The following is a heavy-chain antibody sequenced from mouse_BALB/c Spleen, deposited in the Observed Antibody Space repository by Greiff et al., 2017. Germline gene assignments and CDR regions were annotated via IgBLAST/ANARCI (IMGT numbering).Heavy chain of an antibody. CDR3: ARDYYYAMDY. Sequence: EVKVVESGGGLVQPGGSLKLSCAASGFTFSSYTMSWVRQTPEKRLEWVAYISNGGGSTYYPDTVKGRFTISRDNAKNTLYLQMSSLKSEDTAMYYCARDYYYAMDYWGQGTSVTVSS. V-gene: IGHV5-12-2*01. CDR1: GFTFSSYT. J-gene: IGHJ4*01. CDR2: ISNGGGST.